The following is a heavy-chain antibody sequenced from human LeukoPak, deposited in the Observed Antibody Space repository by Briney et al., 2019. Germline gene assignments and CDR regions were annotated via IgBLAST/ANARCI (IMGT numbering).Heavy chain of an antibody. J-gene: IGHJ4*02. CDR1: GFTFSSYA. CDR3: AKDLIAVAES. V-gene: IGHV3-23*01. Sequence: PGGSLRLSCVVSGFTFSSYAMTWVRQAPGKGLESVSSISSGGGSTYYADSVKGRFTISRDNSKNTLYLQMNSLRAEDTAVYYCAKDLIAVAESWGQGTLVTVSS. CDR2: ISSGGGST. D-gene: IGHD6-19*01.